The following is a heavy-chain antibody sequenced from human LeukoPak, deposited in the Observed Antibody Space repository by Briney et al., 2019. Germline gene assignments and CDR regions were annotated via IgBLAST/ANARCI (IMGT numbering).Heavy chain of an antibody. CDR1: GGSISSYY. CDR3: ARGVYIAAAQYGY. CDR2: IYYSGTT. V-gene: IGHV4-59*01. D-gene: IGHD6-13*01. J-gene: IGHJ4*02. Sequence: KTSETLSLTCTVSGGSISSYYWSWIRQPPGKGLEWIGCIYYSGTTNYNPSLKSRVTISVDTSKNQFSLKLSSVTAADTAVYYCARGVYIAAAQYGYWGQGTLVTVSS.